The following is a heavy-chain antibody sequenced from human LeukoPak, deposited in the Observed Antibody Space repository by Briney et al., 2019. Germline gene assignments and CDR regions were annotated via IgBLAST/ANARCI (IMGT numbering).Heavy chain of an antibody. V-gene: IGHV3-7*01. Sequence: GGSLRLSCVASGFTFTNNWMTWFRQAPGKGLEWVANVNEDGSEQNYLDAVKGRFTISRDNAKNSVYLQMNSLRVEETAVYFCARDRGWIDPWGQGTLVTVSS. J-gene: IGHJ5*02. CDR3: ARDRGWIDP. CDR1: GFTFTNNW. CDR2: VNEDGSEQ. D-gene: IGHD5-24*01.